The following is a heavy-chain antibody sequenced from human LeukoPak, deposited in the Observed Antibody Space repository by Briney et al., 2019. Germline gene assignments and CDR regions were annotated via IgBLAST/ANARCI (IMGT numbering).Heavy chain of an antibody. Sequence: GRSLRLSCVVSGFTFSSYGMSWVRQAPGKGLEWVSAISGSGGSTYYADSVKGRFTISRDNSKNTLYLQMNSLRAEDTAVYYCAKLWGDIVVVPAAMGYMDVWGKGTTVTISS. J-gene: IGHJ6*03. D-gene: IGHD2-2*01. CDR3: AKLWGDIVVVPAAMGYMDV. CDR1: GFTFSSYG. V-gene: IGHV3-23*01. CDR2: ISGSGGST.